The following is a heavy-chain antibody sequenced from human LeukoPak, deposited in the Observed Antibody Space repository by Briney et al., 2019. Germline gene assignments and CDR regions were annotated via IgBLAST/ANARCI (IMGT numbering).Heavy chain of an antibody. CDR1: GFTFSSYW. V-gene: IGHV3-7*01. CDR3: ARKVPPYYYYYMDV. CDR2: IKQDGSEK. J-gene: IGHJ6*03. Sequence: GGSLRLSCAASGFTFSSYWMSWVRQAPGKGLEWVANIKQDGSEKYYVDSVKGRFTISRDNAKNSLYLQMNSLRAEDTAVYYCARKVPPYYYYYMDVWGKGTTVTISS.